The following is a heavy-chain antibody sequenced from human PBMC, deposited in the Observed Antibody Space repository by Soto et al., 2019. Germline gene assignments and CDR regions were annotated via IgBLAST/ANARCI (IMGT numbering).Heavy chain of an antibody. CDR2: INAGNGNT. CDR3: ARGKGFWSGYYPPDYYYYYMDV. CDR1: GYTFTSYA. Sequence: EASVKVSCKASGYTFTSYAMHWVRQAPGQRLEWMGWINAGNGNTKYSQKFQGWVTMTRDTSISTAYMELSRLRSDDTAVYYCARGKGFWSGYYPPDYYYYYMDVWGKGTTVTVSS. J-gene: IGHJ6*03. V-gene: IGHV1-3*01. D-gene: IGHD3-3*01.